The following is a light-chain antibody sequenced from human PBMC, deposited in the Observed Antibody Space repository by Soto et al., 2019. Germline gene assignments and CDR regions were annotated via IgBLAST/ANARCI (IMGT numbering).Light chain of an antibody. V-gene: IGKV3-11*01. CDR1: QSVSSY. CDR2: DAS. J-gene: IGKJ2*01. Sequence: EIVLTQSPATLSLSPGERATLSCRASQSVSSYLAWYQQKPGQTPRLLIYDASNRATGIPARFSGSGSGTDFTLTISSLEPAEFAVYYCQQRSSWPRTFGQGTKLEIK. CDR3: QQRSSWPRT.